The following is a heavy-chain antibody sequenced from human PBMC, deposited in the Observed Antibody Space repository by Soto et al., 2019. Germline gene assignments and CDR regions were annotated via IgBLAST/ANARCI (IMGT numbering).Heavy chain of an antibody. D-gene: IGHD3-10*01. CDR2: IYYSGST. Sequence: QVQLQESGPGLVKPSETLSLTCTVSGGSISRYYWNWIRQPPGKGLEWIGYIYYSGSTNYNPSLKSRVTISVDTSKNQFSLKLSSVTAADTAVYYRARDPGSGSYYGWFDPWGQGTLVTVSS. CDR3: ARDPGSGSYYGWFDP. V-gene: IGHV4-59*01. J-gene: IGHJ5*02. CDR1: GGSISRYY.